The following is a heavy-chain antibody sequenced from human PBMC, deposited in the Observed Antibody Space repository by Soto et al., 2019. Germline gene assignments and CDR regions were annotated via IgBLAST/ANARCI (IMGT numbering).Heavy chain of an antibody. J-gene: IGHJ6*02. CDR3: ARASLTIFGAPYGMGV. D-gene: IGHD3-3*01. Sequence: ASVKVSCKASGYPFTRYSIRWVRQAPGQGLEWMGWISGYNGDTEYSKNFQGRLTMTIDTSTTTASMELRSLRSDDTAVYYCARASLTIFGAPYGMGVWGQGTSVTVS. CDR2: ISGYNGDT. V-gene: IGHV1-18*04. CDR1: GYPFTRYS.